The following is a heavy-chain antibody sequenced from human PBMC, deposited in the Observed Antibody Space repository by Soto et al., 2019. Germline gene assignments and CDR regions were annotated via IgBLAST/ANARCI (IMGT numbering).Heavy chain of an antibody. CDR1: GGTFSSYA. Sequence: GASVKVSCKASGGTFSSYAISWVRQAPGQGLEWMGGIIPIFGTANYAQKFQGRVTITADESTSTAYMELSSLRSEDTAVYYCARDALLWFGGTNYGMDVWGQGTTVTVSS. J-gene: IGHJ6*02. D-gene: IGHD3-10*01. V-gene: IGHV1-69*13. CDR2: IIPIFGTA. CDR3: ARDALLWFGGTNYGMDV.